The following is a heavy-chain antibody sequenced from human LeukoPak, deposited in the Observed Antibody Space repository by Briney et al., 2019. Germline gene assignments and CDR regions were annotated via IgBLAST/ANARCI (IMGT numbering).Heavy chain of an antibody. V-gene: IGHV4-39*01. D-gene: IGHD1-26*01. CDR3: ARQHSHFDY. CDR1: GGSISSSIYY. CDR2: IYYSGST. J-gene: IGHJ4*02. Sequence: PSETLSLTCTVSGGSISSSIYYWGWIRQPPGKGLEWIGSIYYSGSTYYNPSLKSRVTISVDTSKNQFSLKLSSVTAADTAVYYCARQHSHFDYWGQGTLVTVSS.